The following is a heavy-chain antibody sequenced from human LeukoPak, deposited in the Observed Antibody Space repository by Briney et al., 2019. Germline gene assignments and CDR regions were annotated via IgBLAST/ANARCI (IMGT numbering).Heavy chain of an antibody. D-gene: IGHD2-15*01. Sequence: PGGSLRLSCAASGFTVSSNYMSWVRQAPGKGLEWVSVIYSGGTNTYYADSVKGRFTISRDNSKNTLYLQMNSLRAEDTAVYYCARGGGPRAFDIWGQGTMVTVSS. J-gene: IGHJ3*02. CDR2: IYSGGTNT. V-gene: IGHV3-66*01. CDR3: ARGGGPRAFDI. CDR1: GFTVSSNY.